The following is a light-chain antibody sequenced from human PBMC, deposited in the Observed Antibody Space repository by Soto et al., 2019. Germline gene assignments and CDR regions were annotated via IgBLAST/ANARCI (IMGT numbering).Light chain of an antibody. CDR2: DVS. J-gene: IGLJ1*01. CDR1: SSDVGGYNY. CDR3: CSYAGSYTWV. Sequence: QSALTQPRSVSGSPGQSVTISCTGTSSDVGGYNYVSWYRQHPGKAPKLMIYDVSKRPSGVPDRCSGSKSGNTASLTISGLQAEDEADYYCCSYAGSYTWVFVTGTKLTVL. V-gene: IGLV2-11*01.